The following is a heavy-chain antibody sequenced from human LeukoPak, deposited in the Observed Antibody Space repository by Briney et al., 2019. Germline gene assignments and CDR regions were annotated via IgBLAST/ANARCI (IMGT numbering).Heavy chain of an antibody. CDR2: IYSGGST. D-gene: IGHD1-26*01. CDR3: AREVVGATWDYFDY. V-gene: IGHV3-53*01. Sequence: PGGSLRLSCAASGFTVSSNYMSWVRQAPGKGLEWVSVIYSGGSTYYADSVKGRLTISRDNSKNTLYLQMNSLRAEDTAVYYCAREVVGATWDYFDYWGQGTLVTVSS. J-gene: IGHJ4*02. CDR1: GFTVSSNY.